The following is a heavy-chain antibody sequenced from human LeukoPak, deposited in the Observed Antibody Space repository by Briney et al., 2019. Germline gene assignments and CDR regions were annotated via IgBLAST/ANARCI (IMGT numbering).Heavy chain of an antibody. Sequence: GGSLRLSCAASKFAFSSYAMSWVRQAPGKGLEWVSAISGGGGNTYYADSVKGRFTISRDNSKNTLYLQMNSLRAEDTAVYYCGKNRYSGSLSPFDIWGQGTVVTVSS. V-gene: IGHV3-23*01. CDR2: ISGGGGNT. J-gene: IGHJ3*02. CDR3: GKNRYSGSLSPFDI. CDR1: KFAFSSYA. D-gene: IGHD1-26*01.